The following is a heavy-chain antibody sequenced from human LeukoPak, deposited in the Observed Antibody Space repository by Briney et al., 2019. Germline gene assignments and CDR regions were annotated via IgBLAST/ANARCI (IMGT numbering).Heavy chain of an antibody. CDR1: GFTFSSYA. D-gene: IGHD2-2*01. V-gene: IGHV3-23*01. CDR3: AKKSCSSTSCYEDV. Sequence: GGSLRLSCAASGFTFSSYAMSWVRPAPGKGLEWVSAISGSGDNTDYTDSVKGRFTISRDNSKNTLYLQMNSLRAEDTAVYYCAKKSCSSTSCYEDVWGKGTTVTVSS. CDR2: ISGSGDNT. J-gene: IGHJ6*04.